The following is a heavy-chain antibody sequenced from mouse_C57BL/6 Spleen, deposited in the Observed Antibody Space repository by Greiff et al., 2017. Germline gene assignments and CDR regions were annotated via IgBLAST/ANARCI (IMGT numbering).Heavy chain of an antibody. D-gene: IGHD2-5*01. CDR1: GYTFTSYW. CDR3: ARPPAYYSNYFYFDY. Sequence: VQLQQPGAELVRPGSSVKLSCKASGYTFTSYWMHWVKQRPIQGLEWIGNIDPSDSETHYNQKFKDKATLTVDKSSSTAYMQLSSLTSEDSAVYYCARPPAYYSNYFYFDYWGQGTTRTVSS. CDR2: IDPSDSET. V-gene: IGHV1-52*01. J-gene: IGHJ2*01.